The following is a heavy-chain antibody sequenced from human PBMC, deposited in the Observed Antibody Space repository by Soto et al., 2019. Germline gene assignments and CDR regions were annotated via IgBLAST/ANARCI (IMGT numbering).Heavy chain of an antibody. CDR1: GGSISNYY. V-gene: IGHV4-59*08. J-gene: IGHJ4*02. CDR2: IYYSGST. CDR3: ARSSTVTTYPRFDY. D-gene: IGHD4-17*01. Sequence: QVQLQESGPGLVKPSETLSLTCTVSGGSISNYYWSWIRQPPGKGLEWIGYIYYSGSTNYNPSLKSRVTISADTSKNQFSLKLSSVTAADTAVYYCARSSTVTTYPRFDYWGQGVLVTVSS.